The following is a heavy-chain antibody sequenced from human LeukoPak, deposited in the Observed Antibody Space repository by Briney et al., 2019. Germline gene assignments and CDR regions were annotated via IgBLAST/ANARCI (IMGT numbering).Heavy chain of an antibody. J-gene: IGHJ4*02. Sequence: SETLSLTCTVSGYSISSGYYWGWIRQPPGKGLEWIGEIYHSGSTNYNPSLKSRVTISVDKSKNQFSLKLSSVTAADTAVYYCAREGLRFYYDRSGYPPAYWGQGTLVIVSS. V-gene: IGHV4-38-2*02. D-gene: IGHD3-22*01. CDR3: AREGLRFYYDRSGYPPAY. CDR2: IYHSGST. CDR1: GYSISSGYY.